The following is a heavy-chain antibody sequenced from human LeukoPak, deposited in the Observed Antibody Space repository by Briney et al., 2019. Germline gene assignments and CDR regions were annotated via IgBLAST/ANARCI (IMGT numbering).Heavy chain of an antibody. CDR1: GYTFTGYY. CDR3: ARDEIVRDYSNSDY. V-gene: IGHV1-2*02. Sequence: GASVKVSCKASGYTFTGYYIHWVRQAPGQGLEWMGWINPNSGGTNYAQKFQGRVTMTRDTSISTAYMELSRLTSDDTAVYYCARDEIVRDYSNSDYWGQGTLVTVSS. D-gene: IGHD4-11*01. J-gene: IGHJ4*02. CDR2: INPNSGGT.